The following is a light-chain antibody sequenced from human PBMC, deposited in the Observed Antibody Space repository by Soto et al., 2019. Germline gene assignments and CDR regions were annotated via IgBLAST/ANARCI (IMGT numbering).Light chain of an antibody. V-gene: IGKV3-15*01. Sequence: EILMTQSPVTLSVTPGERATLSCRASQSVSSNLAWYQQKPGQAPRLLIYGAFTRATGIQARFSGTGSGTEFTLTIRSLQSEDFALYYCQQYNDWPLTFGQGTKVDIK. CDR1: QSVSSN. J-gene: IGKJ1*01. CDR3: QQYNDWPLT. CDR2: GAF.